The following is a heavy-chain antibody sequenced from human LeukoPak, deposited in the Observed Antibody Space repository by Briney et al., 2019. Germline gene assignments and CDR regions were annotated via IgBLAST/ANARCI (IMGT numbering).Heavy chain of an antibody. CDR1: AFTFSSYA. Sequence: QPGGSLRLSCAASAFTFSSYAISCVRQAPGKGLEWVSTVSGSGGNTYYADSVKGRFTISRDNSKNTLYLQMNSLRAEDTAVYYCARGRSGYCSSTRCYAFDFWGQGTLVTVSS. CDR3: ARGRSGYCSSTRCYAFDF. J-gene: IGHJ4*02. D-gene: IGHD2-2*01. V-gene: IGHV3-23*01. CDR2: VSGSGGNT.